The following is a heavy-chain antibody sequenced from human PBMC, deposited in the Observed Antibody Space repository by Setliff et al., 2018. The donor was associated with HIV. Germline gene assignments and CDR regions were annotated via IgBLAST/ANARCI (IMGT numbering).Heavy chain of an antibody. Sequence: SETLSLTCTVSGDSITSGHFYWGWIRQAPGKGLEWIGNILDGRVTFFNPSLRGRVTISVNASKNQVSLNLRSVTAADSAVYHCARPHSGRGGGAYFDPWGQGILVTVSS. V-gene: IGHV4-39*01. CDR2: ILDGRVT. J-gene: IGHJ5*02. CDR3: ARPHSGRGGGAYFDP. D-gene: IGHD6-19*01. CDR1: GDSITSGHFY.